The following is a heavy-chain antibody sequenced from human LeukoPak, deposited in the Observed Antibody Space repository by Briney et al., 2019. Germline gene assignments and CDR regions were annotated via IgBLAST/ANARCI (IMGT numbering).Heavy chain of an antibody. CDR1: DGSISNYY. D-gene: IGHD6-13*01. J-gene: IGHJ5*02. CDR3: ARGMGIAARFDP. Sequence: ETLSLTCTVSDGSISNYYWNWIRQPPGKGLEWVANIKQDGSEKYYVDSVKGRFTISRDNAKNSLYLQMNSLRAEDTAVYYCARGMGIAARFDPWGQGTLVTVSS. CDR2: IKQDGSEK. V-gene: IGHV3-7*01.